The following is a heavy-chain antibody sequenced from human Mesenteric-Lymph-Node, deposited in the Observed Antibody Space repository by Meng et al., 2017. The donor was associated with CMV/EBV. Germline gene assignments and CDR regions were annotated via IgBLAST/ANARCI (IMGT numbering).Heavy chain of an antibody. V-gene: IGHV1-8*01. CDR3: GRNSGYCTAISCQRFDP. J-gene: IGHJ5*02. CDR1: GFSFTGYD. Sequence: ASVKVSCKASGFSFTGYDINWVRQAAGQGLEWMGWMNPNSGNTHYAQRFQGRVTMTRDLSISTAYMELTSLKSEDTAVYYCGRNSGYCTAISCQRFDPWGQGTLVTVSS. D-gene: IGHD2-8*02. CDR2: MNPNSGNT.